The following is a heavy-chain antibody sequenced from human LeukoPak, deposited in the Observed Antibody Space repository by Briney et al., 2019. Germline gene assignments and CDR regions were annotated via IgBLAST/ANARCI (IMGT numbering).Heavy chain of an antibody. Sequence: GGSLRLSCAASGFTFSSYAMHWVRQAPGKGLEWVAVISYDGSNKYYADSVKGRFTISRDNSKNTLYLQMNSLRAEDTAVYYCAKDIDYGSGSYGGYWGQGTLVTVSS. CDR1: GFTFSSYA. CDR3: AKDIDYGSGSYGGY. CDR2: ISYDGSNK. V-gene: IGHV3-30*04. D-gene: IGHD3-10*01. J-gene: IGHJ4*02.